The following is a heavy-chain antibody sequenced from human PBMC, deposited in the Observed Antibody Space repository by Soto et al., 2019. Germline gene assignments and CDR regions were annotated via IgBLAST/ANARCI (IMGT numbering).Heavy chain of an antibody. CDR2: IWYDGSNK. V-gene: IGHV3-33*01. CDR1: GFTLCSYG. J-gene: IGHJ3*02. CDR3: ARGGYYYDSSGYYPDAFDI. Sequence: PGGSPRLSCAASGFTLCSYGMHWVRQAPGKGLEWVAVIWYDGSNKYYADSVKGRFTISRGNSKNTLYLQMNSLRAEDTAVYYCARGGYYYDSSGYYPDAFDIWGQGTMVTVSS. D-gene: IGHD3-22*01.